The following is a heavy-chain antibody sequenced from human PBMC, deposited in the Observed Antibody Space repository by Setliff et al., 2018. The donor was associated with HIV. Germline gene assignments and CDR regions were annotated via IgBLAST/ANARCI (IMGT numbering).Heavy chain of an antibody. J-gene: IGHJ4*02. Sequence: GGSLRLSCGASGFTFGNFWMNWVRRPPGKGLEWVTLIYKAGKTYYADFVKGRFTIARDDTKNTVSLQMTNLEPGDTAMYYCAKGGYGGAYYVAGYWGQGTKVTVSS. CDR2: IYKAGKT. D-gene: IGHD5-18*01. V-gene: IGHV3-53*01. CDR3: AKGGYGGAYYVAGY. CDR1: GFTFGNFW.